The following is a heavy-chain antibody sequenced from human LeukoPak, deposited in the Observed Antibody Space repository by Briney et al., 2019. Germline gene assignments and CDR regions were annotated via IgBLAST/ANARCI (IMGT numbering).Heavy chain of an antibody. D-gene: IGHD1-26*01. CDR1: GFTFSDYY. J-gene: IGHJ6*02. CDR3: AKSMGATPYYGMDV. Sequence: GGSLRLSCAASGFTFSDYYMSWVRQAPGKGLEWVSGISWNSGSIGYADSVKGRFTISRDNAKNSLYLQMNSLRAEDTALYYCAKSMGATPYYGMDVWGQGTTVTVSS. V-gene: IGHV3-9*01. CDR2: ISWNSGSI.